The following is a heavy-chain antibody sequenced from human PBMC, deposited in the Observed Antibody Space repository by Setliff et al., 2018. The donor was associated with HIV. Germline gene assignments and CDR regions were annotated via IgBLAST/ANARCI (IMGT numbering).Heavy chain of an antibody. D-gene: IGHD6-13*01. CDR3: ASWPSSYWSYSYYYIDV. Sequence: GGSLRLSCGASGFSFSSYSMSWIRQAPGKGLEWVSYISPSGSTLYYADSVKGRFTISRDNAKNSLHLQMNSLSAEDTAVYYCASWPSSYWSYSYYYIDVWGKGTTVTVSS. J-gene: IGHJ6*03. CDR2: ISPSGSTL. V-gene: IGHV3-48*04. CDR1: GFSFSSYS.